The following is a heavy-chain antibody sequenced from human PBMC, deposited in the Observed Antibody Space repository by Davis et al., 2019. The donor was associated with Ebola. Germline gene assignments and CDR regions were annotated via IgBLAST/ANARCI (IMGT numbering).Heavy chain of an antibody. Sequence: GVLKISCSASGFTFSSYAMHWVRQAPGKGLEYVSAISSNGGSTYYADSVKGRFTISRDNSKNTLYLQMNSLRAEDTAVYYCARGLGYSSGWYADYWGQGTLVTVSS. CDR1: GFTFSSYA. CDR3: ARGLGYSSGWYADY. CDR2: ISSNGGST. V-gene: IGHV3-64*04. J-gene: IGHJ4*02. D-gene: IGHD6-19*01.